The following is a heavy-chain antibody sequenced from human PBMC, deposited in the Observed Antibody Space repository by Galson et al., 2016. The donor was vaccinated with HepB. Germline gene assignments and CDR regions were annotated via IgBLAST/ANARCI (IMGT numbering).Heavy chain of an antibody. CDR2: IFSGDAT. CDR1: GFSVGGKY. Sequence: SLRLSCAASGFSVGGKYMSWARQAPGKGLEWVSAIFSGDATYYSDSVKGRFTISRDTSKNTLYLQMNNLRAEDTAIYYCEGYSDPFDIWGQGTMVTVSS. D-gene: IGHD3-22*01. CDR3: EGYSDPFDI. V-gene: IGHV3-53*01. J-gene: IGHJ3*02.